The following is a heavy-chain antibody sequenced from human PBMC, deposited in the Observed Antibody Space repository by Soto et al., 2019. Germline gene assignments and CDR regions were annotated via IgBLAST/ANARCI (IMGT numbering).Heavy chain of an antibody. CDR3: ARDSSGYYVFDP. J-gene: IGHJ5*02. Sequence: QPPGKGLEWIGYIYYSGSTNYNPSLKSRVTISVDTSKNQFSLKLSSVTAADTAVYYCARDSSGYYVFDPWGQGTLVTVSS. V-gene: IGHV4-59*12. CDR2: IYYSGST. D-gene: IGHD3-22*01.